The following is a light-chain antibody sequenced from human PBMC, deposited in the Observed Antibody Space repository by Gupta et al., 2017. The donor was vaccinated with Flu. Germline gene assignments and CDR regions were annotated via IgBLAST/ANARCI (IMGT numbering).Light chain of an antibody. V-gene: IGKV4-1*01. CDR3: HHRHRTPFT. CDR2: GAS. Sequence: DIVMTQSPDSLAVSLGERATITCRCSQSLLYAVNSKDYLIWYQQKPGQPPKLLIYGASSREYGVPDSFSGRGCGTDFTLPINTGQAEDVAVYYCHHRHRTPFTFGQGTKLAIK. J-gene: IGKJ2*01. CDR1: QSLLYAVNSKDY.